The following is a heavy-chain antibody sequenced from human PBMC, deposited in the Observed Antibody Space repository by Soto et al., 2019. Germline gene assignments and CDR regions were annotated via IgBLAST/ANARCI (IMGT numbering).Heavy chain of an antibody. CDR3: ARARSGWYAAMDF. D-gene: IGHD6-13*01. V-gene: IGHV3-13*01. J-gene: IGHJ4*02. CDR2: IGTTGET. Sequence: PGGSLRLSCLVSGFTFSDYDMHWVRQEAGKALEWVGAIGTTGETYSPESMEGRFTISGENVKNSLYLQISSLRAGDTAVYFCARARSGWYAAMDFWGRGTLVTVSS. CDR1: GFTFSDYD.